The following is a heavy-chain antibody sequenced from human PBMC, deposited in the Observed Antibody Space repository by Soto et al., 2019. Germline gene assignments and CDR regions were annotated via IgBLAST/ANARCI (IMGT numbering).Heavy chain of an antibody. CDR2: INYSGTT. D-gene: IGHD3-10*01. J-gene: IGHJ4*02. CDR1: GVSVSSSSYY. CDR3: TRRGSYGSGGYEWLD. V-gene: IGHV4-39*01. Sequence: QVRLQESGPEVVKPSETLSVTCTVSGVSVSSSSYYWAWLRQPPGKGPEWLGSINYSGTTYYNPSLKSRVTMSVDTTKNQFSLQLSSATAADTALYYCTRRGSYGSGGYEWLDWGQGTLVTVSS.